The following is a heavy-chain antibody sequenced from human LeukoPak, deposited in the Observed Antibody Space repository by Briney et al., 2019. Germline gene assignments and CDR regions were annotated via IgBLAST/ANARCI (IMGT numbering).Heavy chain of an antibody. CDR3: AMGVGAPEDLAVAADSDY. D-gene: IGHD6-19*01. V-gene: IGHV1-69*06. CDR1: GGTFSSYV. CDR2: IIPIIGTA. Sequence: SVKVSCKASGGTFSSYVINWVRQAPGQGLELMGGIIPIIGTANYAQKFQGRVTITADRSTSTAYMELSRLRSEDTAVYYCAMGVGAPEDLAVAADSDYWGQGTLVTVSS. J-gene: IGHJ4*02.